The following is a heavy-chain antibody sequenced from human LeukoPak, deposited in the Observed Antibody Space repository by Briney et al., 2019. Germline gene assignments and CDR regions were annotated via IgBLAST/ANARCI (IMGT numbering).Heavy chain of an antibody. V-gene: IGHV3-64*02. CDR2: INTDGRIT. J-gene: IGHJ4*02. CDR3: TRDGGSFCDFDY. D-gene: IGHD1-26*01. Sequence: GGSLRLSCVASGFSFRNYAIPWVRQAPGKGLEYVSVINTDGRITYYADSVKGRFTISGDNSKNTVCLQMGSLRGEDMAVYYCTRDGGSFCDFDYWGQGALVTVSS. CDR1: GFSFRNYA.